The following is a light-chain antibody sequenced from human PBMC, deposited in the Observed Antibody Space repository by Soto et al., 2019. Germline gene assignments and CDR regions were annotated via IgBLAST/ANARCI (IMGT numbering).Light chain of an antibody. CDR3: SSYTSSSTLDVV. CDR1: SSDVGAYKY. Sequence: QSALTQPRSVSGSPGQSVTISCTGSSSDVGAYKYVSWYQQHPGKAPKLMIYEVSNRPSGVSNRFSGSKSGNTASLTISGLQAEDEADYYCSSYTSSSTLDVVFGGGTKVTVL. V-gene: IGLV2-14*01. J-gene: IGLJ2*01. CDR2: EVS.